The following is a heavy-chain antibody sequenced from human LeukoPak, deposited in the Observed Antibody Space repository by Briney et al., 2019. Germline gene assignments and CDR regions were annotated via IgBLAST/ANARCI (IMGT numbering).Heavy chain of an antibody. CDR3: ARDRPEDSSAYRINRLDYYYMDV. CDR2: IYYGGST. J-gene: IGHJ6*03. Sequence: SETLSLTCTVSGVSISTTRYYWAWIRQSPGKGLESIGTIYYGGSTYYNPSLKSRVTMSVDTSKNHFSLQMNSVTAADTALYYCARDRPEDSSAYRINRLDYYYMDVWGRGTTVTVSS. D-gene: IGHD3-22*01. V-gene: IGHV4-39*02. CDR1: GVSISTTRYY.